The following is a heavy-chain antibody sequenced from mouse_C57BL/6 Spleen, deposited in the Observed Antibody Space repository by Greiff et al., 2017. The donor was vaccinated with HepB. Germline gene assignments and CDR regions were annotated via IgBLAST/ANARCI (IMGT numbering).Heavy chain of an antibody. CDR1: GYTFTGYW. V-gene: IGHV1-9*01. J-gene: IGHJ1*03. Sequence: VQLQQSGAELMKPGASVKLSCKATGYTFTGYWIEWVKQRPGHGLEWIGEILPGSGSTNYNEKFKGKATFTADTSSNTAYMQLSSLTTEDSAIYYCARPFDYYGSSPYYFDVWGTGTTVTVSS. CDR3: ARPFDYYGSSPYYFDV. CDR2: ILPGSGST. D-gene: IGHD1-1*01.